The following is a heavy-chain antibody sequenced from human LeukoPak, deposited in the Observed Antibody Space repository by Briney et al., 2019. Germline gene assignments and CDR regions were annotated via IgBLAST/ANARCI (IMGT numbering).Heavy chain of an antibody. J-gene: IGHJ4*02. Sequence: PGGSLRLSCAASGFTFSSYGMSWFRQAPGKGLEWLSAISGSGGSTYYADSVQGRFTISRDNSKNTLYLQMSSLRAEDTAVYYCANSPKSDYWGQGTLVIVSS. V-gene: IGHV3-23*01. CDR2: ISGSGGST. CDR3: ANSPKSDY. CDR1: GFTFSSYG.